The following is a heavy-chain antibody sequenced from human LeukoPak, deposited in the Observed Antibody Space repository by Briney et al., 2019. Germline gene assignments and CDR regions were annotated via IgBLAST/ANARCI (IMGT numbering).Heavy chain of an antibody. J-gene: IGHJ5*02. CDR1: GGSISSYY. CDR3: ARGATTVVTQRNNWFDP. CDR2: IYYSGST. V-gene: IGHV4-59*12. D-gene: IGHD4-23*01. Sequence: SETLSLTCTVSGGSISSYYWSWIRQPPGKGLEWIGYIYYSGSTNYNPSLKSRVTISVDTSKNQFSLKLSSVTAADTAVYYCARGATTVVTQRNNWFDPWGQGTLVTVSS.